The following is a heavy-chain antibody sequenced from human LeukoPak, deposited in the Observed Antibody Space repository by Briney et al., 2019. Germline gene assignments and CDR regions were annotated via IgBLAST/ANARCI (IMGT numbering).Heavy chain of an antibody. Sequence: SETLSVTCTVSGVSFSSYCWTWIRQPAGKGLGWIGRIYSSGNTNYNPSLESRVTMSIDTSKKQISLKLTSVTAADTAVYYCARERGNLRGDACDIWGQGTMVTVSS. CDR1: GVSFSSYC. V-gene: IGHV4-4*07. D-gene: IGHD1-26*01. J-gene: IGHJ3*02. CDR2: IYSSGNT. CDR3: ARERGNLRGDACDI.